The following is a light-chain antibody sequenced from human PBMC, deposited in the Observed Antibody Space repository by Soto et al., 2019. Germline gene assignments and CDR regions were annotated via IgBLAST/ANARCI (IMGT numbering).Light chain of an antibody. J-gene: IGKJ5*01. Sequence: EIVMTQSPATLSVSPGARATLSCRASQSISTNVAWYQQKPGRAPRLLISGASTRATGIPPKFSGSGSGTEFTLTIASLQAEDFAFYYCQEYNDWPPSIIVGQGTRLDIK. CDR2: GAS. V-gene: IGKV3-15*01. CDR3: QEYNDWPPSII. CDR1: QSISTN.